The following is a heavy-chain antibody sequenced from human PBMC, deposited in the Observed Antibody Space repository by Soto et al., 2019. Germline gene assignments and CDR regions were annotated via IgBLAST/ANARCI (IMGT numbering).Heavy chain of an antibody. D-gene: IGHD6-6*01. CDR2: ISGSGGST. Sequence: GGSLRLSCAASGFTFSSYAMSWVRQAPGKGLEWVSAISGSGGSTYYADSVKGRFTISRDNSKNTLYLQMNSLRAEDTAVYYCAKLGPYSSSSDYYYYYMDVWGKGTTVTVSS. CDR3: AKLGPYSSSSDYYYYYMDV. V-gene: IGHV3-23*01. CDR1: GFTFSSYA. J-gene: IGHJ6*03.